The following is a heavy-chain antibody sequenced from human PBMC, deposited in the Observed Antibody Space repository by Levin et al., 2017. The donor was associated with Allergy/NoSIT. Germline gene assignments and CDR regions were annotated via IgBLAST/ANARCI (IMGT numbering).Heavy chain of an antibody. D-gene: IGHD2-15*01. CDR3: ARPGISARGYYYYGMDV. J-gene: IGHJ6*02. Sequence: SQTLSLTCAVYGGSFSGYYWSWIRQPPGKGLEWIGEINHSGSTNYNPSLKSRVTISVDTSKNQFSLKLSSVTAADTAVYYCARPGISARGYYYYGMDVWGQGTTVTVSS. CDR1: GGSFSGYY. CDR2: INHSGST. V-gene: IGHV4-34*01.